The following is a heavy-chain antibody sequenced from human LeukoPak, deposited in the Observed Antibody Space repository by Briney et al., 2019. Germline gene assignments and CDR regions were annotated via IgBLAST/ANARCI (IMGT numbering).Heavy chain of an antibody. CDR2: IYYSGST. CDR1: GDSISSSSYY. Sequence: PSETLSLTCTVSGDSISSSSYYWGWIRQPPGKGLEWIGNIYYSGSTYYNPSLKSRITISVDTSKNRFSLKLSSVTAADTAVYYCARQFDAFQLLSWGVSDYWGQGTLVTVSS. D-gene: IGHD2-2*01. CDR3: ARQFDAFQLLSWGVSDY. J-gene: IGHJ4*02. V-gene: IGHV4-39*01.